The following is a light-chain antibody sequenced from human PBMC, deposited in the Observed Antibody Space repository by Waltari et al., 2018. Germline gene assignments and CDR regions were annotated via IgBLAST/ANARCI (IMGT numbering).Light chain of an antibody. CDR2: GAS. V-gene: IGKV3-15*01. Sequence: EIVMTQSPATLSVSPGERATLSCRASQSVSSNLAWYQQRPGQAPRLLISGASTRAPGIPARFSGSGSGTEFTLTISILQSEDFAVYYCQQYNDWPRTFGQGTRVEVK. CDR1: QSVSSN. J-gene: IGKJ1*01. CDR3: QQYNDWPRT.